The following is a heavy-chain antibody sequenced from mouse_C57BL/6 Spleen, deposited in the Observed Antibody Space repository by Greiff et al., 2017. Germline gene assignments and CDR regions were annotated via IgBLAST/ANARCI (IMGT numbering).Heavy chain of an antibody. CDR1: GFTFSDYG. Sequence: EVQRVESGGGLVKPGGSLKLSCAASGFTFSDYGMHWFRQAPEKGLVWVAYISSGSSTIYYAATVKGRFTISRDNAKTPLFLQMTSLRSEDTAMYYCARREFAYWGQGTLVTVSA. CDR3: ARREFAY. CDR2: ISSGSSTI. J-gene: IGHJ3*01. V-gene: IGHV5-17*01.